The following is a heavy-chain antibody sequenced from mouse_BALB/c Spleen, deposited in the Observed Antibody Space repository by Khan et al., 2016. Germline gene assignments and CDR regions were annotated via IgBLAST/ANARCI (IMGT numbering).Heavy chain of an antibody. CDR2: ILPGTGST. J-gene: IGHJ3*01. CDR3: ARGAY. V-gene: IGHV1-9*01. Sequence: QVRLQQSGAELMKPGASVKISCKATGYTFSRYWIEWVKERPGHGLAWIGEILPGTGSTNYNEKLKGKATFTAEKSSNTAYIQLSSLTSEDSAVYYCARGAYWGRGTLVTVSA. CDR1: GYTFSRYW.